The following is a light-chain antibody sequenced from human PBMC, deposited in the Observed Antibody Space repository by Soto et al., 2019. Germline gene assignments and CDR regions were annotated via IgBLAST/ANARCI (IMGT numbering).Light chain of an antibody. CDR2: GTS. CDR1: QSVNSNY. J-gene: IGKJ1*01. Sequence: EIVLTQSPGTLSLSPGERATLSCRASQSVNSNYLAWYQQKPGQAPRLLIYGTSSRATGIPDRFSGSGSGTDFTLTISRLEPEDFAVYYCQQYGSSPTWTFGQGTKVEIK. CDR3: QQYGSSPTWT. V-gene: IGKV3-20*01.